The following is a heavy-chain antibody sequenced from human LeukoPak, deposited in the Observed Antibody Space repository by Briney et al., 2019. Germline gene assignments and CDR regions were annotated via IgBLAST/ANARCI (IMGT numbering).Heavy chain of an antibody. CDR1: GFTFSSYW. V-gene: IGHV3-7*01. D-gene: IGHD3-10*01. Sequence: GGSLRLSCAASGFTFSSYWMSWVRQAPGKGLEWVANIEQDGSEKYYVDSVKGRFTISRDNAKKSLYLQMDSLRAEDTAVYYCARDGGDYGSGSYYAYWGQGTLVTVSS. J-gene: IGHJ4*02. CDR3: ARDGGDYGSGSYYAY. CDR2: IEQDGSEK.